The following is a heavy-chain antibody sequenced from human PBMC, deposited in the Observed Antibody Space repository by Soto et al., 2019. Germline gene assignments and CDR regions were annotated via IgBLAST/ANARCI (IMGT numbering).Heavy chain of an antibody. Sequence: QVQLVQSGAEVKKPGASVKVSCKASGYTFTSYDINWVRQATGQGLERMGWMNPNSGNTGYAQKFQGRVTMTRNTSISTAYMELSSLRSEDTAVYYCARDPPINYDSGGMDVWGQGTTVTVSS. D-gene: IGHD3-22*01. CDR1: GYTFTSYD. V-gene: IGHV1-8*01. CDR3: ARDPPINYDSGGMDV. J-gene: IGHJ6*02. CDR2: MNPNSGNT.